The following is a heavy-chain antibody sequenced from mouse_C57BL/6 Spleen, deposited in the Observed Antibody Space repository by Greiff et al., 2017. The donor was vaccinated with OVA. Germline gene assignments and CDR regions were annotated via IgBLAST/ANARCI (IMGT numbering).Heavy chain of an antibody. J-gene: IGHJ4*01. V-gene: IGHV5-16*01. CDR1: GFTFSDYY. CDR2: INYDGSST. D-gene: IGHD2-1*01. Sequence: EVKLMESEGGLVQPGSSMKLSCTASGFTFSDYYMAWVRQVPEKGLEWVANINYDGSSTYYLDSLKSRFIISRDNAKNILYLQMSSLKSEDTATYYCARGYGNYGAMDYWGQGTSVTVSS. CDR3: ARGYGNYGAMDY.